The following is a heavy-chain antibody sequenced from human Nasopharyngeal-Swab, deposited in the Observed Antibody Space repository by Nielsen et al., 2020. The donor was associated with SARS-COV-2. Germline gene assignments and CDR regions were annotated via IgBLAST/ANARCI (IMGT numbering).Heavy chain of an antibody. CDR1: GGSISSSSYY. Sequence: GSLRLSCTVSGGSISSSSYYWGWIRQPPGKGLEWIGNIYYSGSTYYNPSLKSRVTISVDTSKNQFSLKLSSVTAADTAVYYCARQPPYYYDSSAHFDYWGQGTLVTVSS. CDR2: IYYSGST. V-gene: IGHV4-39*01. D-gene: IGHD3-22*01. CDR3: ARQPPYYYDSSAHFDY. J-gene: IGHJ4*02.